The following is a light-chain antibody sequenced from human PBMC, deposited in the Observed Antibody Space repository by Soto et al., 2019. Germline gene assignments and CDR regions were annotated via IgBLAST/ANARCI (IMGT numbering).Light chain of an antibody. CDR1: SSDVGGYNY. CDR2: DVS. V-gene: IGLV2-14*01. J-gene: IGLJ3*02. CDR3: SSYTTSSTGV. Sequence: QSVLTQPASVSGSPGQSITISCTGTSSDVGGYNYVSWFQQHPGKAPKLMIYDVSNRPSGVSNRFSGSKSGNTASLTISGLQAEDGADYYCSSYTTSSTGVFRGGTKLTVL.